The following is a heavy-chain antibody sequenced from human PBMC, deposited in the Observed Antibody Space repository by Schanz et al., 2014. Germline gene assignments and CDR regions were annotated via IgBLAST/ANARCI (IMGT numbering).Heavy chain of an antibody. Sequence: VQLVESGGDFVQPGGSLRLSCAASGFTFRGHAMHWVRQAPGQGLEKVAVTSTDGTKTYYAASVRGRFTISRDNSKNTVYLQMNSLRSEDTAVYYCTRDRGALINHNDALDLWGQGTMVSVSS. CDR2: TSTDGTKT. V-gene: IGHV3-30*04. CDR3: TRDRGALINHNDALDL. D-gene: IGHD3-16*01. CDR1: GFTFRGHA. J-gene: IGHJ3*01.